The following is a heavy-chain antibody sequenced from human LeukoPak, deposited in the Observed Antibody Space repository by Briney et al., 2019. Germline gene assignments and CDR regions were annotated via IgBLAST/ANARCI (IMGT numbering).Heavy chain of an antibody. CDR2: IYPGDSDT. D-gene: IGHD3-9*01. CDR3: ARPAYDILTAVFDY. CDR1: GYSFTSYW. V-gene: IGHV5-51*01. Sequence: GESLKISCKGSGYSFTSYWIGWVRTMPGKGPEWMGIIYPGDSDTRYSPSFQGQVTISADKSISTAYLQWSSLKASDTAMYLCARPAYDILTAVFDYWGQGTLVTVSS. J-gene: IGHJ4*02.